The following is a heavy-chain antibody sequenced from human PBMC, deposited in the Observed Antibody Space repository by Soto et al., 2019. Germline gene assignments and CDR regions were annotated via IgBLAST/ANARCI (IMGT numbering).Heavy chain of an antibody. CDR3: ARESTMLRGVIEY. CDR2: IYYSGST. J-gene: IGHJ4*02. V-gene: IGHV4-59*01. D-gene: IGHD3-10*01. CDR1: GGSISSYY. Sequence: SETLSLTCTVSGGSISSYYWSWIRQPPGNGLEWIGYIYYSGSTSYNPSLKSRVTISVDTSKNQLSLKLSSVTAADTAVYYCARESTMLRGVIEYWGQGTLVTVSS.